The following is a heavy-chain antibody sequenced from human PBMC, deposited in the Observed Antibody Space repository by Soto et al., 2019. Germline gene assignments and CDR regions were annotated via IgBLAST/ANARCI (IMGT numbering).Heavy chain of an antibody. CDR3: AIYRFANGLDV. Sequence: EVHLVESGGDLVQPGGSLRLSCAASGLTSNRDWMAWVRQAPGKGLEWVANMKPDGGEKYYAGSVRGRFTISFSRDGTETSLQLQMTSLRVEDKAHYYCAIYRFANGLDVWGQGTTVTVSS. CDR1: GLTSNRDW. CDR2: MKPDGGEK. D-gene: IGHD2-2*02. J-gene: IGHJ6*02. V-gene: IGHV3-7*03.